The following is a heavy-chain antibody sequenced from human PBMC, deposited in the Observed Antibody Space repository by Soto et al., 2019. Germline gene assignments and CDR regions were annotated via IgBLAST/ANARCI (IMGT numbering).Heavy chain of an antibody. CDR2: IYHNGRT. V-gene: IGHV4-38-2*01. D-gene: IGHD1-1*01. J-gene: IGHJ5*02. CDR3: AHRTPGWWFDH. CDR1: GYSISSGNY. Sequence: SETLSLTCAVSGYSISSGNYWGWIRQPPGKGLEWIGSIYHNGRTHYNPSLKSRVTISVDTSKNQFSLKLTSVTAADTAFYYCAHRTPGWWFDHWGQGILVTVSS.